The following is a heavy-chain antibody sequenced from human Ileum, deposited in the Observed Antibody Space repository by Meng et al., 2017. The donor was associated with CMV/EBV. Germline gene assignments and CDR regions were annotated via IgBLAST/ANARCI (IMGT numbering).Heavy chain of an antibody. D-gene: IGHD1-26*01. CDR3: ARVWVLET. Sequence: VHRVQSGSELKKPGASAKVSCMTSGYTFTSNNIIWVRQAPGQGPEGMGWIDTNTGNPTYAQDFTGRFVFSLDTSVNTAYLQISSLKAEDTAVYYCARVWVLETWGQGTLVTVSS. V-gene: IGHV7-4-1*02. CDR2: IDTNTGNP. CDR1: GYTFTSNN. J-gene: IGHJ5*02.